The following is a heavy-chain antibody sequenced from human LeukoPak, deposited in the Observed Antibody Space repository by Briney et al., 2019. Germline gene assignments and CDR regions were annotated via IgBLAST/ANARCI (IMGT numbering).Heavy chain of an antibody. D-gene: IGHD3-10*01. Sequence: ASVKVSCKASGYTFTSYGISWVRQAPGQGLEWMGWISAYNGNTNYAQKLQGRVTMTEDTSTDTAYMELSSLRSEDTAVYYCATGGYASGSDYWGQGTLSPSPQ. CDR1: GYTFTSYG. CDR2: ISAYNGNT. V-gene: IGHV1-18*01. J-gene: IGHJ4*02. CDR3: ATGGYASGSDY.